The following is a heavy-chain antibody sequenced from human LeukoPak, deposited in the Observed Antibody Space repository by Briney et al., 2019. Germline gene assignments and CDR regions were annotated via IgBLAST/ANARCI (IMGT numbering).Heavy chain of an antibody. CDR3: AIWTSDNN. CDR1: EFTFSSYA. D-gene: IGHD1-1*01. CDR2: ISAGGGTT. V-gene: IGHV3-23*01. Sequence: GGSLRLSCAACEFTFSSYALTWVRQAPGKGLEWISGISAGGGTTYYADSVKGRFTISRDNSKKTVYLQMNSLRAEDTAVYYCAIWTSDNNWGQGTLVTVSS. J-gene: IGHJ4*02.